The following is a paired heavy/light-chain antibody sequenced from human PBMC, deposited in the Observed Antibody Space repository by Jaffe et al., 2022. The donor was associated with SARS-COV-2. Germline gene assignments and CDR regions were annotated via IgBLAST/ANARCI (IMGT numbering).Heavy chain of an antibody. CDR2: IYHIGIT. D-gene: IGHD2-15*01. CDR1: GYSISSDYY. Sequence: QMQLQESGPGLVKPSETLSLTCTVSGYSISSDYYWGWIRQPAGKGLEWIGSIYHIGITYYNPSLKSRVSLSMDTSKNQFSLKLNSVTAADTAVYYCARVFHMEVVVAMGWFDPWGQGTLVTVSS. V-gene: IGHV4-38-2*02. J-gene: IGHJ5*02. CDR3: ARVFHMEVVVAMGWFDP.
Light chain of an antibody. CDR3: QAWDTGLWV. V-gene: IGLV4-69*01. CDR1: SGHSSYG. Sequence: QLVVTQSPSASASLGASVKLTCTLSSGHSSYGIAWHQQQPEKGPRYLMKVNSDGSHIKGDGIPDRFSGSSSGAERYLTISSLQSEDEADYYCQAWDTGLWVFGGGTKLTVL. CDR2: VNSDGSH. J-gene: IGLJ3*02.